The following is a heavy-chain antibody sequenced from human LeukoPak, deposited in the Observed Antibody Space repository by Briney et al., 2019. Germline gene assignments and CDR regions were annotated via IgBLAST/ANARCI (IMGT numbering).Heavy chain of an antibody. CDR3: ARGLNYYVSRGYLPTGH. CDR1: GFTFSSYW. Sequence: PGGSLRLSCAASGFTFSSYWMSWVRQAPGKGLEWVAYIKQDGSEKYCVDSVKGRFTISRDNAQDSLYLQMNSLRAEDTAVYYCARGLNYYVSRGYLPTGHWGQGTLVTVSS. CDR2: IKQDGSEK. V-gene: IGHV3-7*01. D-gene: IGHD3-22*01. J-gene: IGHJ4*02.